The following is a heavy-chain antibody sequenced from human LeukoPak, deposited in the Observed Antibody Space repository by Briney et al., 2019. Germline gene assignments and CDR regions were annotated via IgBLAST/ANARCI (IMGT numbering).Heavy chain of an antibody. V-gene: IGHV4-34*01. J-gene: IGHJ5*02. D-gene: IGHD6-6*01. Sequence: PSETLSLTCAVSGGSIRGYYWSWVRQSPGKGLEWIGDINQNAGTDYNPSLKSRVTISIDSSKNRISLNVTAATAADTAMYYCARARTRLSWLDPWGQGTLVTVPS. CDR2: INQNAGT. CDR1: GGSIRGYY. CDR3: ARARTRLSWLDP.